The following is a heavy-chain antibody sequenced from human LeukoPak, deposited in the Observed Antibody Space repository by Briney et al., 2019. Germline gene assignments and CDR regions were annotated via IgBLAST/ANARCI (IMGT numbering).Heavy chain of an antibody. V-gene: IGHV4-59*08. CDR2: IYYSGST. D-gene: IGHD6-13*01. Sequence: SETLSLTCTVSGGSISSYYWSWIRQPPGKGLEWIGYIYYSGSTNYNPSLKSRVTISVDTSKNQFSLKLSSVTAADTAVYYCARGRVGAGTGDYWGQGTLVTVSS. J-gene: IGHJ4*02. CDR1: GGSISSYY. CDR3: ARGRVGAGTGDY.